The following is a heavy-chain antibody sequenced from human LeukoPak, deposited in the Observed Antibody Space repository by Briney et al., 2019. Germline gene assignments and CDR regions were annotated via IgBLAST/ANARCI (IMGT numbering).Heavy chain of an antibody. CDR2: IIPIFGTA. D-gene: IGHD2-2*01. J-gene: IGHJ4*02. CDR3: ARGRYQLLLYFDY. Sequence: SVKVSCKASGGTFSSYAISWVRQAPGQGLEWMGGIIPIFGTANYAQKFQGRATITTDESTSTAYMELSSLRSEDTAVYYCARGRYQLLLYFDYWGQGTLVTVSS. V-gene: IGHV1-69*05. CDR1: GGTFSSYA.